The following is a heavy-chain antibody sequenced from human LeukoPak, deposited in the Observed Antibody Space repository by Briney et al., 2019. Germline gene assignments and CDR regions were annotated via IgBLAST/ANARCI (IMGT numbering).Heavy chain of an antibody. CDR1: GFTFSSYN. CDR2: ITSSRSTSSI. D-gene: IGHD5-18*01. J-gene: IGHJ4*02. CDR3: ARENFEYNYANPFDY. V-gene: IGHV3-48*01. Sequence: GGSLRLSCAASGFTFSSYNMNCVRQAPGKGVEWSSYITSSRSTSSIDYAASVKGRFTITRDNAKNSLYQQLNSLRAEDTAVYYCARENFEYNYANPFDYWGQGTLVTVSS.